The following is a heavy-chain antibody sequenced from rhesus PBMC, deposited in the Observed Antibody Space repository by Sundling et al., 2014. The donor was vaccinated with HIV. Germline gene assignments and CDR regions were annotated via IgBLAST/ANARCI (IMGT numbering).Heavy chain of an antibody. CDR2: IFRTAGST. CDR3: ARPHSGSWTFDC. CDR1: GNSVISGYYY. J-gene: IGHJ4*01. Sequence: QVQLQESGPGVVKPSDTLSLTCAVSGNSVISGYYYWNWFRQSPGKGLEWITYIFRTAGSTYYNPSLKSRVTISKDTSKNQFSLKLSSVTAADTAVYYCARPHSGSWTFDCWGQGVLVTVSS. D-gene: IGHD6-25*01. V-gene: IGHV4S13*01.